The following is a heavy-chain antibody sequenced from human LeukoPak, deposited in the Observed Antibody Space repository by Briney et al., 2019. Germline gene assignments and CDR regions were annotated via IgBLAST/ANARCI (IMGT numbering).Heavy chain of an antibody. CDR2: ISYDGSNR. V-gene: IGHV3-30-3*01. CDR1: GFTFSSYA. D-gene: IGHD3-22*01. Sequence: PGGSLGLSCAASGFTFSSYAMHWVRQAPGKGLEWVAVISYDGSNRYYADSVKGRFTISRDNSKNTLYLQMNSLRAEDTAVYYCARDVGSSGYYSNYWGQGTLVTVSS. J-gene: IGHJ4*02. CDR3: ARDVGSSGYYSNY.